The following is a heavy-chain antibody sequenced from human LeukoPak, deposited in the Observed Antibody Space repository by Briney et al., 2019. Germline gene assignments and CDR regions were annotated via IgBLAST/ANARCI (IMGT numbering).Heavy chain of an antibody. D-gene: IGHD5-18*01. V-gene: IGHV3-7*01. CDR2: IKQDGSEK. CDR3: ARDVGRYSYGNDY. Sequence: PGGSLRLSCAASGFTFSSYGMNWVRQAPGKGLEWVANIKQDGSEKYYVDSVKGRFTISRDNAKNSLYLQMNSLRAEDTAVYYCARDVGRYSYGNDYWGQGTLVTVSS. CDR1: GFTFSSYG. J-gene: IGHJ4*02.